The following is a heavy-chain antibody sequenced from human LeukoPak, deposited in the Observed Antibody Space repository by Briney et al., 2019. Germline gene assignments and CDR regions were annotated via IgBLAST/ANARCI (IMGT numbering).Heavy chain of an antibody. Sequence: ASETLSLTCTVSGGSISSYYWSWIRQPPGKGLEWIGYIYYSGSTNYNPSLKSRVTISVDTSKNQFSLKLSSVTAADTAVYYCASSTLGRDWFDPWGQGTLVTVSS. V-gene: IGHV4-59*01. J-gene: IGHJ5*02. D-gene: IGHD3-10*01. CDR2: IYYSGST. CDR1: GGSISSYY. CDR3: ASSTLGRDWFDP.